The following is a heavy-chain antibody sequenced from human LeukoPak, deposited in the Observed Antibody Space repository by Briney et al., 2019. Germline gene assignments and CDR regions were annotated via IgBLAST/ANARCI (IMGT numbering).Heavy chain of an antibody. V-gene: IGHV3-21*03. Sequence: PGGSLRLSGAASGFAFNNYSMNWVRQAPGKGLEWVSFIFSSSTYIYYTDSVKGRFTISRDNARNSLYLQMDNLRAEDTGVYYCARDFYDGFALDYWGQGTLVTVSS. CDR3: ARDFYDGFALDY. CDR1: GFAFNNYS. J-gene: IGHJ4*02. D-gene: IGHD2/OR15-2a*01. CDR2: IFSSSTYI.